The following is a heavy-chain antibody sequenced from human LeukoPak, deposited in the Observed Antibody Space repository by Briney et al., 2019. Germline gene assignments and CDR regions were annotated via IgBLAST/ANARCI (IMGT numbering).Heavy chain of an antibody. Sequence: SETLSLTCTVSGGSISSYYWSWIRQPPGKGLEWIGYIYYSGSTNYNPSLKSRVTISVDTSKNQFSLKLSSVTAADTAVYYYARSVVPAAQNWFAPWGQGTLVTVSS. J-gene: IGHJ5*02. V-gene: IGHV4-59*01. CDR3: ARSVVPAAQNWFAP. D-gene: IGHD2-2*01. CDR2: IYYSGST. CDR1: GGSISSYY.